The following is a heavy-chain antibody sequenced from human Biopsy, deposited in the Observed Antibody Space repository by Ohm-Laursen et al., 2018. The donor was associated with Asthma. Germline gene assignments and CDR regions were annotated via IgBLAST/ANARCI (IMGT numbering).Heavy chain of an antibody. J-gene: IGHJ4*02. V-gene: IGHV1-69*13. CDR3: ARKAGSCISRTCYSLDF. D-gene: IGHD2-2*01. CDR2: INSVFGTT. CDR1: GGTSSTYV. Sequence: SVKVSCKSLGGTSSTYVIGWVRQAPGQGLEWMGGINSVFGTTTYPQKFQDRVTITADDSTSTVYMELSSLRSEDTAVYYCARKAGSCISRTCYSLDFWGQGTLVTVSS.